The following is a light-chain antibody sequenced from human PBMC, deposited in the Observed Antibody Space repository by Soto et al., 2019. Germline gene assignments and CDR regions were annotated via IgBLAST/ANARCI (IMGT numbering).Light chain of an antibody. CDR3: XXXXSAPFT. CDR2: AAS. V-gene: IGKV1-27*01. J-gene: IGKJ3*01. CDR1: QAIXNS. Sequence: DIQMTQSXSSLSASVGDRVTITCRASQAIXNSLAWYQKKPGKVPKVLIYAASTLQSGVPSRFSGSGSGTDFTLTXTSLXPXXXAXXXXXXXXSAPFTFGPGTKLDIK.